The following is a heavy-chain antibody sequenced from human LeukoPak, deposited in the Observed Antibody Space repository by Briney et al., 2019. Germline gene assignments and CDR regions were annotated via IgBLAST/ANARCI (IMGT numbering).Heavy chain of an antibody. CDR2: ISAYNGNT. J-gene: IGHJ3*02. CDR1: GYTFTSYG. V-gene: IGHV1-18*01. CDR3: ARVPFGVGARNAFDN. Sequence: ASVKVSCKASGYTFTSYGISWVRQAPGQGLEWMGWISAYNGNTNYAQKLQGRVTMTTDTSTSTAYMELRSLRSDDTAVYYCARVPFGVGARNAFDNWGQGTMVTVSS. D-gene: IGHD3-3*01.